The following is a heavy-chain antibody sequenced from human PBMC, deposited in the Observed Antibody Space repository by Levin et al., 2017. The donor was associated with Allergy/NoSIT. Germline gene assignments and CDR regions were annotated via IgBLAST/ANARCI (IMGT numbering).Heavy chain of an antibody. CDR3: AKARGSGSIVREGDY. J-gene: IGHJ4*02. V-gene: IGHV3-23*01. Sequence: GGSLRLSCAASGFTFSSYAMSWVRQAPGKGLEWVSSISGSGGSTYYADSVKGRFTISRDNSKDTLFLQMNSLGAEDTAIYYCAKARGSGSIVREGDYWGQGTLVTVSS. CDR2: ISGSGGST. CDR1: GFTFSSYA. D-gene: IGHD1-26*01.